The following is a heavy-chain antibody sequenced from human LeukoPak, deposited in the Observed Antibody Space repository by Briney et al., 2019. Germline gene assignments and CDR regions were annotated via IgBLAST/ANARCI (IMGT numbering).Heavy chain of an antibody. CDR2: INHSGST. V-gene: IGHV4-34*01. D-gene: IGHD1-26*01. J-gene: IGHJ4*02. Sequence: SETLSLTCAVYGGSFSGYYWSWIRQPPGKGLEWIGEINHSGSTNYNPSLKSRVTILVDTSKNQFSLKVSSVTAADTAVHYCARGQYSGSCFDNWGQGSLVTVSS. CDR3: ARGQYSGSCFDN. CDR1: GGSFSGYY.